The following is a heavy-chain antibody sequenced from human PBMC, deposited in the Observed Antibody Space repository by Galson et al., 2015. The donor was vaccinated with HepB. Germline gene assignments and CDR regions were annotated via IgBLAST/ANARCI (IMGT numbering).Heavy chain of an antibody. Sequence: PVKVSSRGSPDGFTQYGITWGRQAPGHGLEWMGWISGYSADTTYAQDFQGRVSMTADTATSTVYMELRTLRYDDTAVYYCARARYGASAPDHWGQGTLVTVSS. D-gene: IGHD3-9*01. CDR2: ISGYSADT. CDR1: PDGFTQYG. J-gene: IGHJ5*02. V-gene: IGHV1-18*01. CDR3: ARARYGASAPDH.